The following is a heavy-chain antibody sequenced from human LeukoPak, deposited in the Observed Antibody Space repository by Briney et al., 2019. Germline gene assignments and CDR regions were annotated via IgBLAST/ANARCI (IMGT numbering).Heavy chain of an antibody. CDR3: ASSPQYYDFWSGYDAFDI. V-gene: IGHV3-33*03. Sequence: GGSLRLSCTASGFTFSNYDMHWVRQAPGEGLEWVAFIWYDDREKKYADSVKGRFTISRDNAKNSLYLQMNSLRAEDTAVYYCASSPQYYDFWSGYDAFDIWGQGTMVTVSS. D-gene: IGHD3-3*01. J-gene: IGHJ3*02. CDR2: IWYDDREK. CDR1: GFTFSNYD.